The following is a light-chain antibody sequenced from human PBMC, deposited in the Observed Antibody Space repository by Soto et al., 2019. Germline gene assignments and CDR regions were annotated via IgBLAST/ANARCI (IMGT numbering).Light chain of an antibody. CDR3: QLYGSSPLT. CDR2: GAS. J-gene: IGKJ4*01. CDR1: QSVSSSY. V-gene: IGKV3-20*01. Sequence: EIVLTQSPGTLSLSPGERATLSCRASQSVSSSYLAWYQQKPGQAPRLLIFGASSRATGIPDRFSGSGSGTDCTLTISRLEPEDFAVYYCQLYGSSPLTFGGGTKVEIK.